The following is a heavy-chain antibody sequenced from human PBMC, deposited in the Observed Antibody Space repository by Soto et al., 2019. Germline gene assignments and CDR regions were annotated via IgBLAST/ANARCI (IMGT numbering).Heavy chain of an antibody. CDR1: GYTFTSYD. V-gene: IGHV1-8*01. Sequence: QVQLVQSGAEVKKPGASVKVSCKASGYTFTSYDINWVRQATGQGLEWMGWMNPNSGNTGYAQKFQGRVTMTRNTSISTADMELSSLRSEDTAVYYCARRGYSSSWYYYYDYGMDVWGQGTTVTVSS. D-gene: IGHD6-13*01. CDR2: MNPNSGNT. CDR3: ARRGYSSSWYYYYDYGMDV. J-gene: IGHJ6*02.